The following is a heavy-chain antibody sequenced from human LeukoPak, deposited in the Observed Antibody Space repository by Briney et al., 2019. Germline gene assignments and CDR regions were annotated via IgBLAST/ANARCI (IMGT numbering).Heavy chain of an antibody. J-gene: IGHJ4*02. CDR3: ARAHYYDSSGYDFPFDY. V-gene: IGHV1-69*13. CDR1: GGTFSSYA. D-gene: IGHD3-22*01. Sequence: ASVKVSCKASGGTFSSYAISWVRQAPGQGLVWMGGIIPIFGTANYAQKFQGRVTITADESTSTAYMELSSLRSEDTAVYYCARAHYYDSSGYDFPFDYWGQGTLVTVSS. CDR2: IIPIFGTA.